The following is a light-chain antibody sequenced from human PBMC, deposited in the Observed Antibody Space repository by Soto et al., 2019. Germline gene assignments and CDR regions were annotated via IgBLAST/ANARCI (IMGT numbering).Light chain of an antibody. J-gene: IGKJ2*01. V-gene: IGKV1-39*01. Sequence: DIQMTQSPSSLSASVGDRVTITCRASQSISRYLNWYQQKPGKAPKLLIYAASSLQSGVPSRFSGSGSGTDFTLPISSLQPEDFATYYCQLRYSTPRYTFGQGTKLEIK. CDR2: AAS. CDR3: QLRYSTPRYT. CDR1: QSISRY.